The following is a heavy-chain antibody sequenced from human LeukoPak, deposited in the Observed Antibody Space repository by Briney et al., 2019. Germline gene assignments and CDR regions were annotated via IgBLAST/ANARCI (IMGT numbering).Heavy chain of an antibody. J-gene: IGHJ5*02. CDR1: GYTFTSYG. D-gene: IGHD5-24*01. CDR2: ISAYNGNT. Sequence: ASVKVSCKASGYTFTSYGISWVRQAPGQGLEWMGWISAYNGNTNYAQKFQGRVTITADESTSTAYMELSSLRSEDTAVYYCARRRRDGYNYWFDPWGQGTLVTVSS. CDR3: ARRRRDGYNYWFDP. V-gene: IGHV1-18*01.